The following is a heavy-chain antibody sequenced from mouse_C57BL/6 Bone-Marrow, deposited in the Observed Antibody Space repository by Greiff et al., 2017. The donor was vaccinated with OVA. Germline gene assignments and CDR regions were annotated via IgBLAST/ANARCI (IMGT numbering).Heavy chain of an antibody. V-gene: IGHV1-39*01. CDR2: INPNYGTT. CDR1: GYSFTDYN. D-gene: IGHD1-1*01. Sequence: FPLPQSVPSLFPPFSSFKISCKASGYSFTDYNMNWVKQSNGKSLEWIGVINPNYGTTSYNQKFKGKATLTVDQSSSTAYMQLNSLTSEDSAVYYCARSPIYYYGSLFAYWGQGTLVTVSA. CDR3: ARSPIYYYGSLFAY. J-gene: IGHJ3*01.